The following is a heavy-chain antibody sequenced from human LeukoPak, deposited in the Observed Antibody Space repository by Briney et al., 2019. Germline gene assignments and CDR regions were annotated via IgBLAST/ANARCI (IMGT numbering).Heavy chain of an antibody. CDR1: GGSIRSYY. Sequence: SETLSLTCTVSGGSIRSYYWSWIRQPPGKGLEWIGYIYYSGSTNYNPSLKSRVTISVDTSKNQFSLKLSSVTAADTAVYYCARAVYRYSSSWYDNWFDPWGQGTLVTVSS. CDR3: ARAVYRYSSSWYDNWFDP. CDR2: IYYSGST. V-gene: IGHV4-59*01. D-gene: IGHD6-13*01. J-gene: IGHJ5*02.